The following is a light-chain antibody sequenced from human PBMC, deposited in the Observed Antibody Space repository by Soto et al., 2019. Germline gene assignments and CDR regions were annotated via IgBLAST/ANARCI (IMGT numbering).Light chain of an antibody. V-gene: IGKV3-20*01. CDR2: AAS. J-gene: IGKJ1*01. CDR1: QSVTSSD. CDR3: QQYGSSPWT. Sequence: EIVLSQSPGTLSLSPGERATLSCRASQSVTSSDLAWYQQKPGQAPRLLMYAASSRATGIPDRFSGSGSGTDFTLTISRLEPEDFAVYDCQQYGSSPWTLGQGTKWIS.